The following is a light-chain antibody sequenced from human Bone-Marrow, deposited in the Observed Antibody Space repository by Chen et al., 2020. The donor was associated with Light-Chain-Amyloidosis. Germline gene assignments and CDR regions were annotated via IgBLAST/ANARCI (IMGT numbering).Light chain of an antibody. V-gene: IGLV3-10*01. J-gene: IGLJ3*02. Sequence: SYALTQPPSVFVSPGQTARITCSGNALPRKYAYWYQQKSGQAPVLVIYEDSKRPSGIPERFSGSSSGTMATFTISGAQVEDEADYYCYSTDGGGDHRGVFGGGTKLTVL. CDR1: ALPRKY. CDR2: EDS. CDR3: YSTDGGGDHRGV.